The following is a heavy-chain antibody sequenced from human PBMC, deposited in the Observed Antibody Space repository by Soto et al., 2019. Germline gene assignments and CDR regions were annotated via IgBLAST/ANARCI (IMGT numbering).Heavy chain of an antibody. CDR1: GFTFSSYA. V-gene: IGHV3-30-3*01. D-gene: IGHD3-3*01. J-gene: IGHJ4*02. CDR3: ASLSITIFGVVIIVPTFDY. CDR2: ISYDGSNK. Sequence: PGGSLRLSCAASGFTFSSYAMHWVRQAPGKGLEWVAVISYDGSNKYYADSVKGRFTISRDNSKNTLYLQMNSLRAEDTAVYYCASLSITIFGVVIIVPTFDYWGQGTLVTVSS.